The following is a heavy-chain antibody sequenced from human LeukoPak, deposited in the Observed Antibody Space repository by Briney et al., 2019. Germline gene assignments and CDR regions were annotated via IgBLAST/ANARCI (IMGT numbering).Heavy chain of an antibody. CDR3: ARDSTGKQQLADY. CDR2: ISAYNGNT. CDR1: GYTFTSYY. J-gene: IGHJ4*02. V-gene: IGHV1-18*04. Sequence: GASVKVSCKASGYTFTSYYMHWVRQAPGQGLEWMGWISAYNGNTNYAQKLQGRVTMTTDTSTSTAYMELRSLRSDDTAVYYCARDSTGKQQLADYWGQGTLVTVSS. D-gene: IGHD6-13*01.